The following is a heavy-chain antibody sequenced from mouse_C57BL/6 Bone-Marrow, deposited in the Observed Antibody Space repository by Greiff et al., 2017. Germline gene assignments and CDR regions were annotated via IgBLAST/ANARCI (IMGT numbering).Heavy chain of an antibody. Sequence: QVQLQQPGAELVMPGASVKLSCKASGYNFTSYWMHWVKQRPGQGLEWIGEIDPSDSYTNYNQTFKGKSTLTVDKSSSTAYMQLSILTSEASAVYYCARNTTVVAPAWFAYWGQGTLVTVSA. J-gene: IGHJ3*01. D-gene: IGHD1-1*01. CDR2: IDPSDSYT. CDR1: GYNFTSYW. V-gene: IGHV1-69*01. CDR3: ARNTTVVAPAWFAY.